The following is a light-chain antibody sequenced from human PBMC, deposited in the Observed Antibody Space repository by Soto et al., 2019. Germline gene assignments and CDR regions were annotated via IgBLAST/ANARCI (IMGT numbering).Light chain of an antibody. V-gene: IGKV3-20*01. CDR1: QSVGSSY. Sequence: EIVLTQSPGTLSLSPGERATLSCRASQSVGSSYLTWYQQKPGQAPRLLIYDVSIRATGIPDRFSGSGSGTDFTLTISRLEPEDCAVYYCQQYVSSPFTFGPGTTVDIK. CDR3: QQYVSSPFT. CDR2: DVS. J-gene: IGKJ3*01.